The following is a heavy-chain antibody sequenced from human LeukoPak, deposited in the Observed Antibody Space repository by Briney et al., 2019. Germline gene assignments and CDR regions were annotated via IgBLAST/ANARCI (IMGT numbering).Heavy chain of an antibody. CDR1: GFTFSSYS. D-gene: IGHD1-26*01. CDR3: ARGSGSQSLGFDS. Sequence: PGGSLRLSCAASGFTFSSYSMNWVRQAPGKGLEWVSYISSSSSPIYYTDSVKGRFTISRDNAKNSLYLQMNSPRAEDTAMYFCARGSGSQSLGFDSWGQGTLVTVSS. J-gene: IGHJ4*02. V-gene: IGHV3-48*01. CDR2: ISSSSSPI.